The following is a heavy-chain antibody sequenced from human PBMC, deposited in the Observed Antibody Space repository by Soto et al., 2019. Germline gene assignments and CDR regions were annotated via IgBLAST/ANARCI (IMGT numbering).Heavy chain of an antibody. D-gene: IGHD5-12*01. CDR2: IYYSGTT. CDR1: GGSISSGGHY. Sequence: SETLSLTCIVSGGSISSGGHYWSWIRQHPGKGLEWIGCIYYSGTTYHNPSLKSRVTISVDTSKNQFSLRLNSVTAADTAVYYCATTPLVAGDFGHFDYWGQGTLVTVSS. J-gene: IGHJ4*02. V-gene: IGHV4-31*03. CDR3: ATTPLVAGDFGHFDY.